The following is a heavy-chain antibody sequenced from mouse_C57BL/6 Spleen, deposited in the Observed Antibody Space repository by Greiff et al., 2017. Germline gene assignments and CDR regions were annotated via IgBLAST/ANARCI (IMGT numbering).Heavy chain of an antibody. J-gene: IGHJ1*03. CDR3: ARRSSSYGYFDV. D-gene: IGHD1-1*01. CDR2: IHPNSGST. Sequence: QVQLKQPGAELVKPGASVKLSCKASGYTFTSYWMHWVKQRPGQGLEWIGMIHPNSGSTNYNEKFKSKATLTVDKSSSTAYMQLSSLTSEDSAVYYCARRSSSYGYFDVWGTGTTVTVSS. CDR1: GYTFTSYW. V-gene: IGHV1-64*01.